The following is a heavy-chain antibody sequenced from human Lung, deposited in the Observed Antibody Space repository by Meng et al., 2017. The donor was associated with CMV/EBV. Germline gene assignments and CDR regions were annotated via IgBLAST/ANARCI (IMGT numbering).Heavy chain of an antibody. CDR3: ARELGYCSSTSCYTYYYYGMDV. V-gene: IGHV4-34*01. CDR2: INHSGST. CDR1: GGSFSGYY. J-gene: IGHJ6*02. D-gene: IGHD2-2*02. Sequence: SXTXSLXCAVYGGSFSGYYWSWIRQPPGKGLEWIGEINHSGSTNYNPSLKSRVTISVDTSKNQFSLKLSSVTAADTAVYYCARELGYCSSTSCYTYYYYGMDVWGQGXTVTVSS.